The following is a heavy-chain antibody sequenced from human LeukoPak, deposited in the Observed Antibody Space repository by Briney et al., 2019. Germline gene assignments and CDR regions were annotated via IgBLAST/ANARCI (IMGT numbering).Heavy chain of an antibody. D-gene: IGHD1-1*01. CDR2: MNPNSGNT. CDR1: GYTFTSYD. CDR3: ARAVRVRRYPNYYYYYMDV. J-gene: IGHJ6*03. Sequence: ATVKVSCKPSGYTFTSYDINWVRPATGQGLEWMGWMNPNSGNTGYAQKFRGRVTMTRNTSISTAYMELSSLRSEDTAVYYCARAVRVRRYPNYYYYYMDVWGKGTTVTVSS. V-gene: IGHV1-8*01.